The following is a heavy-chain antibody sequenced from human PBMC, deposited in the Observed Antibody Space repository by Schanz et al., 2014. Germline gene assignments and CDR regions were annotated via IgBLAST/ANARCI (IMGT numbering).Heavy chain of an antibody. Sequence: QVQLVQSGAEVKKPGSSMKVSCKASGGTFSSYTITWVRQAPGQGLEWVGWISPYTGNTHYFDKMEGRVTMTTDTSTSTAYMELRSLRSDDTALYYCTRGGYSYALSAFDIWRRGTTVTDS. CDR2: ISPYTGNT. D-gene: IGHD5-18*01. J-gene: IGHJ3*02. CDR1: GGTFSSYT. CDR3: TRGGYSYALSAFDI. V-gene: IGHV1-18*01.